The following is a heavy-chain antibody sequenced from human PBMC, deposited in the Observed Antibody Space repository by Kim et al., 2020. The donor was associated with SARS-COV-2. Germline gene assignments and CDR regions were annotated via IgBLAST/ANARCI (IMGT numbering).Heavy chain of an antibody. Sequence: GGSLRLSCAASGFTFSSYGMHWARQAPGKGLEWVAVISYDGSNKYYADSVKGRFTISRDNSKNTLYLQMNSLRAEDTAVYYCAKEAGSWYGEYYFDYWGQGTLVTVSS. D-gene: IGHD6-13*01. CDR2: ISYDGSNK. V-gene: IGHV3-30*18. J-gene: IGHJ4*02. CDR3: AKEAGSWYGEYYFDY. CDR1: GFTFSSYG.